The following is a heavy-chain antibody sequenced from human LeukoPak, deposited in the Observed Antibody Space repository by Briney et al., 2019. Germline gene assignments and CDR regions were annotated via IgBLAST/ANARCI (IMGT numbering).Heavy chain of an antibody. V-gene: IGHV3-48*01. CDR1: GFTFSSYR. CDR2: ISSSSSTI. J-gene: IGHJ6*02. CDR3: ARDNYGMDV. Sequence: PGGSLRLSCAASGFTFSSYRMNWVRQAPGKGLEWVSYISSSSSTIYYADSVKGRFTISRDNSKNTLYLEMNSLRAEDTAVYYCARDNYGMDVWGQGTTVTVSS.